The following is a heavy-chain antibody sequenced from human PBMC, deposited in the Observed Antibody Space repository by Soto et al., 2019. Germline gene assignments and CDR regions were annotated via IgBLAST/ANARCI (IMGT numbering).Heavy chain of an antibody. CDR3: ARELEGGVFDI. V-gene: IGHV4-30-4*01. Sequence: QVLLQESGPQLVNPSQPLSLTCTVSGGPVRDAYSYWTWIRQPPGKGLEWMGYLSYTGSTYYNPSLRIRASISVDESSNPLSRGLSFVTAADTAVYYCARELEGGVFDIWGRGTLVTVSS. D-gene: IGHD2-8*02. CDR2: LSYTGST. CDR1: GGPVRDAYSY. J-gene: IGHJ3*02.